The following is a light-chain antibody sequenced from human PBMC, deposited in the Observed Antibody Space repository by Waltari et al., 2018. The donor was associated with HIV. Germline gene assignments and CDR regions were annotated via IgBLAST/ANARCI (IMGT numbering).Light chain of an antibody. CDR2: AAS. Sequence: DIQMTQSPSSLSASVGDRVTITCRASQRINNYLNWYQHKQGKAPKLLIYAASNLQRGVPARFSGSGSGTDFTLTIRSLQPEDFATYYCHESYSTPWMFGQGTKVEIK. J-gene: IGKJ1*01. CDR1: QRINNY. V-gene: IGKV1-39*01. CDR3: HESYSTPWM.